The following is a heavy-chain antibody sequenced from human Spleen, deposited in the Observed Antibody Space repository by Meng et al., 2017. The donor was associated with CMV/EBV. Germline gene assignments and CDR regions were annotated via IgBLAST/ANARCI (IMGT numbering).Heavy chain of an antibody. J-gene: IGHJ4*02. CDR2: IYHSGST. D-gene: IGHD2-21*01. V-gene: IGHV4-4*02. Sequence: CAVSGGSISSSNWWSWVRQPPGKGLEWIGEIYHSGSTNYNPSLKSRVTISIDKSKNQFSLKLSSVTAADTAVYYCARICGGDCSTDYWGQGTLVTVSS. CDR3: ARICGGDCSTDY. CDR1: GGSISSSNW.